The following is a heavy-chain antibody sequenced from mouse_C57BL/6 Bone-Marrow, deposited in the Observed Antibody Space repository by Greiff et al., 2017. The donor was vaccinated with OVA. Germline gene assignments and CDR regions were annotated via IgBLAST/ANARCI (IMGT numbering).Heavy chain of an antibody. D-gene: IGHD1-1*01. CDR1: GFTFSDAW. Sequence: EVQRVESGGGLVQPGGSMKLSCAASGFTFSDAWMDWVRQSPEKGLEWVAEIRNKANNHATYYAESVKGRFTISRDDSKSSVYLQMNSLRAEDTGIYYCTTYYGSSSGFAYWGQGTLVTVSA. CDR2: IRNKANNHAT. V-gene: IGHV6-6*01. CDR3: TTYYGSSSGFAY. J-gene: IGHJ3*01.